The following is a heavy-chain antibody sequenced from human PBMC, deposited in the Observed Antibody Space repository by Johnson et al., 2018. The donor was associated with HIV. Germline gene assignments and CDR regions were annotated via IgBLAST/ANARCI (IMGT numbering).Heavy chain of an antibody. Sequence: QVQLVESGGGLVQPGGSLRLSCVASGFTLTNYPMHWVRQAPGKGLEWVAVISFDGNNTYYVDAVKGRFTISRDNAKNSLYLQTNSLRAEDTAVYYCTAHYRNAFDIWGQGTLVTVSS. CDR1: GFTLTNYP. CDR3: TAHYRNAFDI. D-gene: IGHD1-26*01. CDR2: ISFDGNNT. J-gene: IGHJ3*02. V-gene: IGHV3-30-3*01.